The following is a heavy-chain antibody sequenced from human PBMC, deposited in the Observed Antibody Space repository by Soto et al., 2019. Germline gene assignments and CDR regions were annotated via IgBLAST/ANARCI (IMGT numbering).Heavy chain of an antibody. J-gene: IGHJ4*02. CDR3: ARHLFYGSGSYYGDY. D-gene: IGHD3-10*01. CDR1: GYSFSSYW. CDR2: IYPGDSDT. Sequence: GESLKISCQGSGYSFSSYWIGWLRQMPGKGLEWMAIIYPGDSDTKYSPSFQGQVTISADKSISTAYLQWSSLKASDTAMYYCARHLFYGSGSYYGDYWGQGTLVTVSS. V-gene: IGHV5-51*01.